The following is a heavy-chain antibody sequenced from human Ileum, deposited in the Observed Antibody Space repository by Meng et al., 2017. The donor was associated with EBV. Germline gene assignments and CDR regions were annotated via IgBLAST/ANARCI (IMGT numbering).Heavy chain of an antibody. V-gene: IGHV3-74*01. CDR3: AISITVTTDY. CDR1: GFTFSSYW. Sequence: EVELVDSGGTLVQPGGSLRLSCAASGFTFSSYWMDWVRQAPGKGLVWVSRINSDGSNTNYADSVKGRFTISRDNAKNTLHLQMNSLRAEDTAMYYCAISITVTTDYWGQGTLVTVSS. CDR2: INSDGSNT. D-gene: IGHD4-17*01. J-gene: IGHJ4*02.